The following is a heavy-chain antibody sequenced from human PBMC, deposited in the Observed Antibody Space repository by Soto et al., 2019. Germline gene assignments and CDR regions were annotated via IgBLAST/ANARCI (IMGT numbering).Heavy chain of an antibody. Sequence: SETLCLTWAVSGYSISSVYYWGWIRQPPGKGLEWIGSIYHSGSTYYNPSLKSRVTISVDTSKNQFSLKLSSVTAADTAVYYCARLDSSGYYYTSYWGQGTLVTVS. J-gene: IGHJ4*02. CDR1: GYSISSVYY. D-gene: IGHD3-22*01. CDR3: ARLDSSGYYYTSY. CDR2: IYHSGST. V-gene: IGHV4-38-2*01.